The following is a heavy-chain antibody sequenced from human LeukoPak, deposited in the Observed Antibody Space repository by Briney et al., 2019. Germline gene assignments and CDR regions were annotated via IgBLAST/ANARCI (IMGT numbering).Heavy chain of an antibody. CDR3: ARVEASGYDYGAFDY. D-gene: IGHD5-12*01. CDR2: IKQDGSEK. V-gene: IGHV3-7*01. CDR1: GFTFNRYW. Sequence: PGGSLRLSCAASGFTFNRYWMSWVRPAPGKGLEWVANIKQDGSEKYYVDSVKVRFTISRDNAKNSLYLQMNSLRAEATAVYYCARVEASGYDYGAFDYWGQGTLVTVSS. J-gene: IGHJ4*02.